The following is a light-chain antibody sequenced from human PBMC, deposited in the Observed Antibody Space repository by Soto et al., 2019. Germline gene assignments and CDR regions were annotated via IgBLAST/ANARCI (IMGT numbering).Light chain of an antibody. CDR1: QSVSSN. Sequence: EIVLPPSAGALSLTPRQRATLSCSASQSVSSNLAWYQQKPGQAPRLLVYDTSTRATGIPARFSGSGSGTEFTLTISSLQSEDFAVYYCQQYNNWPPIPFGQGTRLEI. CDR3: QQYNNWPPIP. J-gene: IGKJ5*01. CDR2: DTS. V-gene: IGKV3-15*01.